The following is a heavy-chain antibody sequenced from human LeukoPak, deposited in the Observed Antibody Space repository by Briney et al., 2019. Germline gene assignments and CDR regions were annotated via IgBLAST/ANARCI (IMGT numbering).Heavy chain of an antibody. CDR2: IYYSGST. Sequence: SETLSLTCTVSGGSISSYYWSWIRQPPGKGLEWIGYIYYSGSTNYNPSLKSRVTISVDTSKNQFSLKLSSVTAADTAVYYCARYGAVAGYEDGSGYYWGQGTLVTVSS. D-gene: IGHD6-19*01. J-gene: IGHJ4*02. CDR1: GGSISSYY. V-gene: IGHV4-59*01. CDR3: ARYGAVAGYEDGSGYY.